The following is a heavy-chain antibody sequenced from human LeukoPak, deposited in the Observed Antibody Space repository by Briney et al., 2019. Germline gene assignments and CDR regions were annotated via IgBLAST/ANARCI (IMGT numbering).Heavy chain of an antibody. CDR2: IYHSGST. CDR1: GGFISSGSYY. CDR3: ARDARNYFDY. J-gene: IGHJ4*02. V-gene: IGHV4-39*07. Sequence: PSETLSLTCTVSGGFISSGSYYWTWIRQPPGKGLEWIGSIYHSGSTYYNPSLKSRVTISVDTSKNQFSLKLSSVTAADTAVYYCARDARNYFDYWGQGTLVTVSS.